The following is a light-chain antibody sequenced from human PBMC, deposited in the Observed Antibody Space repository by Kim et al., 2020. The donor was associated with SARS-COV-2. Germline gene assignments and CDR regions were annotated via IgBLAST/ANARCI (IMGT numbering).Light chain of an antibody. V-gene: IGLV6-57*04. Sequence: NFMLTQPHSVSESPGKTVTISCTRSSGSIASNYVQWYQQRPGSAPTTVIYEDNQRPSGVPDRFSGSIDSSSNSASLTISGLKTEDEADYYCQSYDSSNRHWVFGGGTQLTVL. J-gene: IGLJ3*02. CDR3: QSYDSSNRHWV. CDR1: SGSIASNY. CDR2: EDN.